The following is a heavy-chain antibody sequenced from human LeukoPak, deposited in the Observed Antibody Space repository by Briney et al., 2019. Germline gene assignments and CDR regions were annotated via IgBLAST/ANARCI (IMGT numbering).Heavy chain of an antibody. V-gene: IGHV1-18*01. D-gene: IGHD5-12*01. CDR3: ARDRRGYSCYDKMDY. CDR2: SSAYNGNT. CDR1: GYTFTSYG. Sequence: ASVKVSCKASGYTFTSYGISWVRQAPGQGLEWMGWSSAYNGNTNYAQKLQGRVTMTTDTSTSTAYMELRSLRSDDTAVYYCARDRRGYSCYDKMDYWGQGTLVTVSS. J-gene: IGHJ4*02.